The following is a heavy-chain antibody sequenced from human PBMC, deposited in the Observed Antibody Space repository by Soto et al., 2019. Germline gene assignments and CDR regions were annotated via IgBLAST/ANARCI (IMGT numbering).Heavy chain of an antibody. D-gene: IGHD4-17*01. CDR2: INHSGIR. V-gene: IGHV4-34*01. J-gene: IGHJ5*02. Sequence: PSETLSLTCGVFRGSFSGYYWTWIRQPPGKGLEWIGEINHSGIRNYSPSLKSRVTISVDTSKNQFSLKLSYVTAADTAVYYCARGRKYGDQRGWLDPWGPGTMLTV. CDR1: RGSFSGYY. CDR3: ARGRKYGDQRGWLDP.